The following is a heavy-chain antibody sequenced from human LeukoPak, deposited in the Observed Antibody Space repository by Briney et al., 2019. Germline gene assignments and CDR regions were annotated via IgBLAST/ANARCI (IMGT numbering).Heavy chain of an antibody. D-gene: IGHD3-10*01. J-gene: IGHJ4*02. CDR1: GYTFTGYY. CDR2: INPSSGGT. Sequence: ASVKVSCKASGYTFTGYYMHWVRQAPGQGLEWMGWINPSSGGTNYAQKFQGWVTMTRDTSISTAYMELSRLRSDDTAVYYCAREGSWFGGGYFDYWGQGTLVTVSS. CDR3: AREGSWFGGGYFDY. V-gene: IGHV1-2*04.